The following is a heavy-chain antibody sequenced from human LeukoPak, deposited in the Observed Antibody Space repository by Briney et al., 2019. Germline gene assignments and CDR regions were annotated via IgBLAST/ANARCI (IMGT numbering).Heavy chain of an antibody. Sequence: GGSLRLSCAASGFTFSSYSMNWVRQAPGKGLEWVSSISGSSSYIYYADSVKGRFTISRDNAKNSLYLQMNSLRAEDTAVYYCARDRWEPLTVFDYWGQGTLVTVAS. CDR3: ARDRWEPLTVFDY. J-gene: IGHJ4*02. D-gene: IGHD1-26*01. CDR1: GFTFSSYS. CDR2: ISGSSSYI. V-gene: IGHV3-21*01.